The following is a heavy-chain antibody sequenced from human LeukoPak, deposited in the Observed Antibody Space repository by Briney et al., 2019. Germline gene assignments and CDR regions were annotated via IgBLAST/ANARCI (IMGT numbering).Heavy chain of an antibody. D-gene: IGHD2/OR15-2a*01. CDR2: IKEDGSLK. J-gene: IGHJ4*02. V-gene: IGHV3-7*01. CDR3: VRDWAPASMQAAPFDC. CDR1: GFTFSNAW. Sequence: PGGSLRLSCAASGFTFSNAWMSWVRQAPGKGPEWVANIKEDGSLKNYVDSVEGRFTVSRDNAKNTLYLQMNSLRLEDTAVYYCVRDWAPASMQAAPFDCWGQGTLVTVSS.